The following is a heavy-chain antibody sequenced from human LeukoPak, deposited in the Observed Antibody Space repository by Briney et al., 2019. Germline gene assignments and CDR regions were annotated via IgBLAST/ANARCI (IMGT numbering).Heavy chain of an antibody. Sequence: PGGSLRLSCAASGFTFSSYGMHWVRQAPGKGLEWVAFIRYDGSNKYYADSVKGRFTISRDNSKNTLYLQMNSLRAEDTAVYYCAKEARAMVRAVSSGYWGQGTLVTVSS. CDR3: AKEARAMVRAVSSGY. CDR1: GFTFSSYG. V-gene: IGHV3-30*02. J-gene: IGHJ4*02. CDR2: IRYDGSNK. D-gene: IGHD3-10*01.